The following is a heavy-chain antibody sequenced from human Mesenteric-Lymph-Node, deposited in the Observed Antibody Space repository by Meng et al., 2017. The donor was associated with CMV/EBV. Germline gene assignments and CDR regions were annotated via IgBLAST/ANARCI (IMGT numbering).Heavy chain of an antibody. CDR1: GFRFSDYY. CDR3: ARVQLPLGLIYYYYGMDV. D-gene: IGHD2-2*01. Sequence: GGSLRLSCAASGFRFSDYYMSWVRQAPGKGLEWVSYISSSSSTIYYADSVKGRFTISRDNAKNSLYLQMNSLRAEDTAVYYCARVQLPLGLIYYYYGMDVWGQGTTVTVSS. V-gene: IGHV3-11*04. J-gene: IGHJ6*02. CDR2: ISSSSSTI.